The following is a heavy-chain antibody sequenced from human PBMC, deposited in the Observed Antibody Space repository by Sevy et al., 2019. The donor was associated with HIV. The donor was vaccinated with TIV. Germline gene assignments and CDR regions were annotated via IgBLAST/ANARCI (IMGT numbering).Heavy chain of an antibody. V-gene: IGHV3-21*01. J-gene: IGHJ3*02. CDR3: AIDGGGGITMIVVVRGIDAFDI. D-gene: IGHD3-22*01. Sequence: GGSLRLSCAASGFTFSSYSMNWVRQAPGKGLEWVSSISSSSSYIYYADSVKGRFTISRDNAKNSLYLQMNSLKAEDTAVYYCAIDGGGGITMIVVVRGIDAFDIWGQGTMVTVSS. CDR2: ISSSSSYI. CDR1: GFTFSSYS.